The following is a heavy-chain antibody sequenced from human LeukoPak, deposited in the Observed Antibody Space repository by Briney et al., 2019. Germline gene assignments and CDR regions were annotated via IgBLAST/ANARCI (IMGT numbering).Heavy chain of an antibody. CDR2: VSHTGAT. J-gene: IGHJ5*02. D-gene: IGHD1-26*01. Sequence: ASETLSLTCTVSGGSITSSPYHWAWIRQPPGGGPEWIGTVSHTGATQYSPSLTSRVTISLDTSKNQFSLKMTSVTAADTAFYYCARDQGGTYMNWFDPWGQGTLVTVSS. V-gene: IGHV4-39*07. CDR3: ARDQGGTYMNWFDP. CDR1: GGSITSSPYH.